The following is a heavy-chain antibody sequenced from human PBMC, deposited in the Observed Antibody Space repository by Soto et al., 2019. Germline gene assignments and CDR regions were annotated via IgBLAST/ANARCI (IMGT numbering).Heavy chain of an antibody. V-gene: IGHV3-23*01. CDR1: GFTFDNYD. D-gene: IGHD3-16*01. CDR3: AKERRTLAY. J-gene: IGHJ4*02. CDR2: ISGSGATT. Sequence: EVQLLESGGGLVQPGGSLRLSCAASGFTFDNYDMSWVRQAPGKGLEWVSTISGSGATTYHADSVKGRFTISRDNSKDTVYLRMNSLRAEDTAVYYRAKERRTLAYWGQGALVTGPS.